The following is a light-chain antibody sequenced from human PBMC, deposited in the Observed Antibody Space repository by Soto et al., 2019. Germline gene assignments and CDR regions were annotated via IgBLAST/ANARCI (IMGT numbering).Light chain of an antibody. CDR2: GAS. J-gene: IGKJ4*01. CDR3: QQYNDWPLT. Sequence: EIVMTQSPVTLSVSPGERATLSCRASQSVSSNLAWYQKKPGQAPRLLIDGASIRATGIPARFSGSASGTEFTLTISSLQSEDFAVYYCQQYNDWPLTFGGGTKVEIK. V-gene: IGKV3-15*01. CDR1: QSVSSN.